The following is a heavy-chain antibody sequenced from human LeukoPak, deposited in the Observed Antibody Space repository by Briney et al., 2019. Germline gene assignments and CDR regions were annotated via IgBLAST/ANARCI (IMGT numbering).Heavy chain of an antibody. V-gene: IGHV4-59*08. CDR2: IHYSGST. Sequence: SSETLSLTCTVSGGSISSNYWSWIRQPPRKGLEWIGYIHYSGSTNYNPSLKSRVTISMDKSKNKLSLKLRSVSAEDTAVYYCARSRSPLGPLDWFDTWGQGTLVTVSS. D-gene: IGHD6-13*01. CDR1: GGSISSNY. J-gene: IGHJ5*02. CDR3: ARSRSPLGPLDWFDT.